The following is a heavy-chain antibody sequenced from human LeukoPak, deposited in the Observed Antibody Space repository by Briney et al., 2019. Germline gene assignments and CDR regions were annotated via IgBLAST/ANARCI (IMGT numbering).Heavy chain of an antibody. J-gene: IGHJ6*03. CDR3: ARHVGYSYYYYYMDV. CDR1: GGSISSSSYY. Sequence: SETLPLTCTVSGGSISSSSYYWGWIRQPPGKGLEWIGSIYYSGSTYYNPSLKSRVTISVDTSENQFSLKLSSVTAADTAVYYCARHVGYSYYYYYMDVWGKGTTVTVSS. CDR2: IYYSGST. V-gene: IGHV4-39*01. D-gene: IGHD3-10*01.